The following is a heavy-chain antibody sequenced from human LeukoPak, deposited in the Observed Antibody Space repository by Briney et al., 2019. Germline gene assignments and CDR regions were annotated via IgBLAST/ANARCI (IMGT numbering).Heavy chain of an antibody. D-gene: IGHD3-10*01. CDR1: GFTFSSYA. Sequence: GRSLRLSCAASGFTFSSYAMHWVRQAPGKGLEWVAVVSYDGSIKYYADSVKGRFTISRDNSKNTLYLQMNSLRAEDAAVYYCAKSTRRYGSGSLPPDYWGQGTLVTVSS. CDR2: VSYDGSIK. J-gene: IGHJ4*02. V-gene: IGHV3-30*04. CDR3: AKSTRRYGSGSLPPDY.